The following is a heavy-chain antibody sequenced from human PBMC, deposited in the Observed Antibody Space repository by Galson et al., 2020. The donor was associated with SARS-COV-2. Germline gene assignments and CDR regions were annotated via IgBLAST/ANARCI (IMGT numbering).Heavy chain of an antibody. Sequence: GESLKISCAASGFTFGSYEMNWVRQAPGKGLEWISYISDSGTNIYYADSVKGRFTISRDNAKNSLYLQMTSLRAEDTAVYYCATPYLAAAAFFGAFDLWGRGTMVIVSS. CDR2: ISDSGTNI. J-gene: IGHJ3*01. V-gene: IGHV3-48*03. CDR1: GFTFGSYE. D-gene: IGHD6-13*01. CDR3: ATPYLAAAAFFGAFDL.